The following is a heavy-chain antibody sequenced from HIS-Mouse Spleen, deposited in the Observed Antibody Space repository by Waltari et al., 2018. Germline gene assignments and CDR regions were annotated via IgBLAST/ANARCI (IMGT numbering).Heavy chain of an antibody. J-gene: IGHJ4*02. CDR2: IDWDDDK. CDR3: ARIAEGYSSGWYAFDY. CDR1: GFSLSPSGMC. V-gene: IGHV2-70*15. Sequence: QVTLRESGPALVKPTQTLTLTCPFSGFSLSPSGMCVSWIRQPPGNALEWLARIDWDDDKYYSTSLKTRLTISKDTSKNQVVLTMTNMDPVDTATYYCARIAEGYSSGWYAFDYWGQGTLVTVSS. D-gene: IGHD6-19*01.